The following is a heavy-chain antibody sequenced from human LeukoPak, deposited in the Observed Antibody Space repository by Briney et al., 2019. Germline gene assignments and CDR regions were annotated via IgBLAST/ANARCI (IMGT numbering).Heavy chain of an antibody. D-gene: IGHD6-13*01. Sequence: SETLSLTCSVSGGSISSTSYYWGWIRQPPGKGLEWIGYIYYSGSTNYNPSLKSRVTISVDTSKNQFSLKLSSVTAADTAVYYCARVLSGGIAAPDYWGQGTLVTVSS. J-gene: IGHJ4*02. V-gene: IGHV4-61*05. CDR1: GGSISSTSYY. CDR2: IYYSGST. CDR3: ARVLSGGIAAPDY.